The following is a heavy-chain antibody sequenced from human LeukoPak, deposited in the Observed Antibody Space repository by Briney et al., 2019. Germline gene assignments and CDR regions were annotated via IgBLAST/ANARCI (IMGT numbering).Heavy chain of an antibody. CDR3: ARMYLDPEWVLSFFDF. CDR1: GGTFSSYA. J-gene: IGHJ5*01. D-gene: IGHD3-3*01. CDR2: IIPIFGTA. V-gene: IGHV1-69*13. Sequence: ASVKVSCKASGGTFSSYAISWVRQAPGQGLEWMGGIIPIFGTANYAQKFQGRVTITADESTSTAYMELSSLRSEDTAVYYCARMYLDPEWVLSFFDFWGQGTLVTVSS.